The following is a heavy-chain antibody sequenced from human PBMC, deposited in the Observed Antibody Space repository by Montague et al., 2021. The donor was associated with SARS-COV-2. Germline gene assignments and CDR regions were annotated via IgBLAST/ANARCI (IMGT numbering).Heavy chain of an antibody. J-gene: IGHJ5*02. V-gene: IGHV4-34*01. CDR3: ARGPRITMIVVVITAIWFDP. D-gene: IGHD3-22*01. CDR1: GGSVSDYY. CDR2: INHSGST. Sequence: SETLSLTCAVYGGSVSDYYWSWIRQPPGKGLEWIGEINHSGSTNYNPSLKSRVTTSVDTSKNHFSLKLTSVTAADTAVYYCARGPRITMIVVVITAIWFDPWGQGTLVTVSS.